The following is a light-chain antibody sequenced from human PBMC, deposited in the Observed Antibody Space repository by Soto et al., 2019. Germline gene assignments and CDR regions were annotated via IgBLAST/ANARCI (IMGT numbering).Light chain of an antibody. Sequence: IQLTQSPSSRSSSLGDRVTITCRTSQGISNFLAWYKQKPGKAPKLLIYAASTLQSGVPSRFSGSGSGTDGTITISSLKQEDGSTYYCQQLESYTSTFGGGTKVDIK. V-gene: IGKV1-9*01. CDR1: QGISNF. CDR2: AAS. J-gene: IGKJ4*01. CDR3: QQLESYTST.